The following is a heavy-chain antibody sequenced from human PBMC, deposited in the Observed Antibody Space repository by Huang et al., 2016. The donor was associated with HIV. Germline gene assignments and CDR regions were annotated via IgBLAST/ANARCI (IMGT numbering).Heavy chain of an antibody. Sequence: QVQLVQSGAEVKKPGASVTISCKASGFSILIYYIHWVRQAPGQGLEWMGIVKPSGGGADYGQKVKGRVTMTRDTSTRTLYMELSSLRSEDTAVYYCAREGITPSGTEVSGFDFWGQGTPVSVSS. CDR3: AREGITPSGTEVSGFDF. V-gene: IGHV1-46*03. D-gene: IGHD6-13*01. J-gene: IGHJ5*01. CDR2: VKPSGGGA. CDR1: GFSILIYY.